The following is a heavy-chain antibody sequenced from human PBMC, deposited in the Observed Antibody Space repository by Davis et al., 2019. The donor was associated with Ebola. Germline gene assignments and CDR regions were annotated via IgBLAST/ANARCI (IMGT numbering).Heavy chain of an antibody. CDR2: IKQDGSEK. V-gene: IGHV3-7*01. J-gene: IGHJ4*02. CDR3: AREGFTVTTFDY. CDR1: GGTFSSYA. D-gene: IGHD4-17*01. Sequence: SCKASGGTFSSYAISWVRQAPGQGLEWVANIKQDGSEKYYVDSVKGRFTIPRDNAKNSLYLQMNSLRAEDTAVYYCAREGFTVTTFDYWGQGTLVTVSS.